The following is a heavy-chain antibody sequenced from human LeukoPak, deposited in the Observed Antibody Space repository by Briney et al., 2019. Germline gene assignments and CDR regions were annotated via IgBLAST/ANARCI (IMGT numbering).Heavy chain of an antibody. J-gene: IGHJ4*02. CDR1: GGSISSYY. CDR3: ARGFYSSSAHFDY. D-gene: IGHD6-6*01. V-gene: IGHV4-59*12. Sequence: SETLSLTCTVSGGSISSYYWSWIRQPPGKGLEWIGYIYYSGSTNYNPSLKSRVTISVGTSKNQFSLKLSSVTAADTAVYYCARGFYSSSAHFDYWGQGTLVTVSS. CDR2: IYYSGST.